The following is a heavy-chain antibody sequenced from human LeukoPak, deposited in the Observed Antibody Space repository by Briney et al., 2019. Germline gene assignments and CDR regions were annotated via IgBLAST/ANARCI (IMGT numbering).Heavy chain of an antibody. CDR3: ARVGAPGGLRPYHYYY. CDR2: IDPASGIT. V-gene: IGHV1-2*02. Sequence: ASVKVSCKASGYMFSDYWIHWVRQAPGRGLECLGWIDPASGITNQPQKFQGRITVTRDTSASTVYMDLTGLTTDATALYYCARVGAPGGLRPYHYYYWGQGTLVTVSS. CDR1: GYMFSDYW. J-gene: IGHJ4*02. D-gene: IGHD3-16*01.